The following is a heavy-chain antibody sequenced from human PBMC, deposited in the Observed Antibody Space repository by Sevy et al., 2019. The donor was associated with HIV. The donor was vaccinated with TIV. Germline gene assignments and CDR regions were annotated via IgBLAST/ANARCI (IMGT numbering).Heavy chain of an antibody. CDR2: IYSDGST. D-gene: IGHD5-18*01. J-gene: IGHJ4*02. CDR3: ARGKSGYGYGLDY. V-gene: IGHV3-66*01. CDR1: GGSISSYF. Sequence: ETLSLTCSVSGGSISSYFWTWVRQAPGKGLEWVSVIYSDGSTYHADPVKGRFTISRDNSKNTLYLQMNSLRVEDTAVYYCARGKSGYGYGLDYWGQGTLVTVSS.